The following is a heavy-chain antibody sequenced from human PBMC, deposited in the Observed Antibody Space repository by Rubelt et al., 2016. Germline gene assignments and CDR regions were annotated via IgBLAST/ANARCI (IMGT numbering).Heavy chain of an antibody. V-gene: IGHV3-48*03. CDR2: ISSSGSTI. D-gene: IGHD5-12*01. CDR1: GFTFSSYE. Sequence: EVQLVESGGGLVQPGGSLRLSCAASGFTFSSYEMNWVRQAPGKGLEWVSYISSSGSTIYYADSVKGRFTISRDNAKNSLYLQMNSLRAEDTAVYYCARSDIVATFTDYWGQGTLVTVSS. CDR3: ARSDIVATFTDY. J-gene: IGHJ4*02.